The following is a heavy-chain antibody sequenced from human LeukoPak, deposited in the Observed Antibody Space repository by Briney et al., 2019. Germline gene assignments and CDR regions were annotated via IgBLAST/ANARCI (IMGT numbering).Heavy chain of an antibody. D-gene: IGHD3-16*01. V-gene: IGHV4-59*01. CDR1: GGSFSGYY. Sequence: SETLSLTCAVYGGSFSGYYWSWIRQPPGKGLEWIGYIYYSGNTNYNPSLKSQITMSVDTSKSQFSLRLSSVTAADTAVYYCARGGGPPSNFDFWGQGTLVTVSS. CDR2: IYYSGNT. J-gene: IGHJ4*02. CDR3: ARGGGPPSNFDF.